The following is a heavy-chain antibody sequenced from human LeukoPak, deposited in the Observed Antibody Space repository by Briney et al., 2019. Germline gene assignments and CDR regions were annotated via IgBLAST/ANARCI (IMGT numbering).Heavy chain of an antibody. J-gene: IGHJ6*03. Sequence: GGSLRLSCAASGFTFSDYYMSWVRQAPGKGLEWVSYISSSGSTIYYADSVKGRFTISRDNAKNSLYLQMNSLRAEDTAVYYCAREGEVDQLWFGGDYYYYYMDVWGKGTTVTISS. CDR3: AREGEVDQLWFGGDYYYYYMDV. D-gene: IGHD3-10*01. CDR2: ISSSGSTI. CDR1: GFTFSDYY. V-gene: IGHV3-11*04.